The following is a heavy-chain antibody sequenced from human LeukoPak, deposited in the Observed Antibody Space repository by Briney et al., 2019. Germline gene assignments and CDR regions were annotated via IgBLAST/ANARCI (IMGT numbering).Heavy chain of an antibody. V-gene: IGHV3-23*01. J-gene: IGHJ4*02. CDR2: ISGDGGST. CDR3: ANLYMPDY. D-gene: IGHD2-2*01. Sequence: PGGSLRLSCVASDFTFSSYAMSWVRQAPGKGLEWVSTISGDGGSTYYADSVKGRFTISRDNSKNTLYLQINSLRAEDTAVYYCANLYMPDYWGQGTLVTVSS. CDR1: DFTFSSYA.